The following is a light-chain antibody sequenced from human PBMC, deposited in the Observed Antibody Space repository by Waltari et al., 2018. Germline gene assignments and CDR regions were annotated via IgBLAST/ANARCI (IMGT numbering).Light chain of an antibody. CDR1: HDIKNS. Sequence: DIQVTQSPSSLSASVGDRVTMTCRASHDIKNSVVWYQLKPGKAPQLLLYAASRLQSGVPSRFSGSGSETDYTLTINSLQPEDFAAYYCQQYFDTPFTFGPGTKVDIK. CDR2: AAS. V-gene: IGKV1-NL1*01. J-gene: IGKJ3*01. CDR3: QQYFDTPFT.